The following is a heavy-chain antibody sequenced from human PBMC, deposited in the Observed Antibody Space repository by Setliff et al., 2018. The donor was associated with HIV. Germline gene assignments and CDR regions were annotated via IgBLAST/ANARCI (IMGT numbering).Heavy chain of an antibody. J-gene: IGHJ5*01. CDR3: ARGAWMQARWWFDS. Sequence: SVKVSCKASGGTFNNYAISWVRQAPGQGLEWMGGIIPILGTTNYAQKIQGRVKFSADESTGTAYMDLTRLRVDDTAIYYCARGAWMQARWWFDSWGQGTQVTVSS. V-gene: IGHV1-69*13. CDR2: IIPILGTT. CDR1: GGTFNNYA. D-gene: IGHD5-18*01.